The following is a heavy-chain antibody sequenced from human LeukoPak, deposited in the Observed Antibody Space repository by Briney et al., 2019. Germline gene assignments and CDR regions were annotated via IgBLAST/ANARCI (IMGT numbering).Heavy chain of an antibody. D-gene: IGHD4-17*01. J-gene: IGHJ4*02. CDR3: ARENYADLFDF. V-gene: IGHV3-48*01. CDR1: GFTFSNYK. CDR2: ISSSSTTI. Sequence: GGSLRLSCPASGFTFSNYKMHWVRQAPGKGLECISYISSSSTTIYNGDSVKGRFTISRDNAKNSLFLQMNSLRAEDTAVYYCARENYADLFDFWGQGTLVTVSS.